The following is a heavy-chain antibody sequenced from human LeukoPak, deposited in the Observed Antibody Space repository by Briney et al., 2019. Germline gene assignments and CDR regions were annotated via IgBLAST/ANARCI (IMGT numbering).Heavy chain of an antibody. V-gene: IGHV3-13*04. J-gene: IGHJ3*02. CDR1: GFTFSSYD. D-gene: IGHD1-26*01. Sequence: GGSLRLSCVASGFTFSSYDFHWVRQPTGKGLEWVSAIGTAGDTYYPGSVKGRFTMSRENAKNSLYLQMNSLRAGDTAVYYCARLREAAFDIWGQGTMVTVSS. CDR3: ARLREAAFDI. CDR2: IGTAGDT.